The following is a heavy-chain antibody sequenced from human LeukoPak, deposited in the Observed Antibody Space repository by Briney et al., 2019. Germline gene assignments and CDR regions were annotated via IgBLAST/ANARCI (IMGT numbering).Heavy chain of an antibody. Sequence: SETLSLTCTVSGGSISSGGYYWSWIRQPPGKGLEWIGYIYHSGSTYYNPSLKSRVTISVDRSKNQFSLKLSSVTAADTAVYYCARAGGYCSSTSCYVGFVYWGQGTLVTVSS. D-gene: IGHD2-2*01. CDR2: IYHSGST. CDR1: GGSISSGGYY. V-gene: IGHV4-30-2*01. CDR3: ARAGGYCSSTSCYVGFVY. J-gene: IGHJ4*02.